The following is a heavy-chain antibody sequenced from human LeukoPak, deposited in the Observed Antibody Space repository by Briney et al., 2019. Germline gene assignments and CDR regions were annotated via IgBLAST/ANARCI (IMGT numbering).Heavy chain of an antibody. CDR3: AKSNGYGLIDI. D-gene: IGHD3-22*01. CDR1: GGSISSYY. V-gene: IGHV4-59*12. CDR2: IFYSGST. Sequence: PSETLSLTCTVSGGSISSYYWSWIRQPPGKGLEWIGNIFYSGSTYYSPSLKSRVTISLDTSRNQFSLKLNSVTAADTAVYYCAKSNGYGLIDIWGQGTMVTVSS. J-gene: IGHJ3*02.